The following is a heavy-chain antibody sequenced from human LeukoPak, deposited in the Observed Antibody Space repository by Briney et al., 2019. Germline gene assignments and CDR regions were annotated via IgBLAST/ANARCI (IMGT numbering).Heavy chain of an antibody. D-gene: IGHD3-3*01. CDR3: ARHPPSGPYNWFDP. V-gene: IGHV4-34*01. CDR2: INHSGST. Sequence: ASETLSLTCAVYGGSFSGYYWSWIRQPPGKGLEWIGEINHSGSTNYNPSLKSRVTISVDTSKNQFSLKLSSVTAADTAVYYCARHPPSGPYNWFDPGAREPWSPSPQ. CDR1: GGSFSGYY. J-gene: IGHJ5*02.